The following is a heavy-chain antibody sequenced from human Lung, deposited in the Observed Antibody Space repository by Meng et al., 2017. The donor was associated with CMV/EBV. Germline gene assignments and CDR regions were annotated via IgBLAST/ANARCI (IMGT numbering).Heavy chain of an antibody. CDR3: ARDPRLNGMDV. CDR2: IYFLGSS. CDR1: GGSISSNAYY. Sequence: SETXSLXCTVSGGSISSNAYYWGWSRQPPGKGREWIAIIYFLGSSYYNRTLKRRVTISVDTSKNQFSLKLNSVTAADTAVYYCARDPRLNGMDVWGQGTTVTVSS. D-gene: IGHD1-1*01. J-gene: IGHJ6*02. V-gene: IGHV4-39*07.